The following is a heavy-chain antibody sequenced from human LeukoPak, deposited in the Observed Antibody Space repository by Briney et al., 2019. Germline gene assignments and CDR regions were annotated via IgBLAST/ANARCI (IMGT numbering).Heavy chain of an antibody. J-gene: IGHJ2*01. CDR2: IYYSGST. Sequence: PSETLSLTCTVSGGSISSSSYYWGWIRQPPGKGLEWIGSIYYSGSTYYNPSLKSRVTISVDTSKNQFSLKLSSVTAAGTAVYYCARHGVFCSSTSCYSHWYFDLWGRGTLVTVSS. D-gene: IGHD2-2*01. CDR1: GGSISSSSYY. V-gene: IGHV4-39*01. CDR3: ARHGVFCSSTSCYSHWYFDL.